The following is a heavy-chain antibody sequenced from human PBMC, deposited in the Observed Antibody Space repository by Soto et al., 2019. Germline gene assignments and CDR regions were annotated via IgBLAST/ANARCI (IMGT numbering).Heavy chain of an antibody. CDR1: GGSFSGYY. CDR3: ARVLLWFGELLDHWFDP. D-gene: IGHD3-10*01. V-gene: IGHV4-34*01. J-gene: IGHJ5*02. Sequence: ETLSLTCAVYGGSFSGYYWSWIRQPPGKGLEWIGEINHSGSTNYNPSLKSRVTISVDTSKNQFSLKLSSVTAADTAVYYCARVLLWFGELLDHWFDPWGQGTLVTVSS. CDR2: INHSGST.